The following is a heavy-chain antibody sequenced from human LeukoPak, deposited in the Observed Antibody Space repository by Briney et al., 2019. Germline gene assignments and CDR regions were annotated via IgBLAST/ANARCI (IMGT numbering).Heavy chain of an antibody. D-gene: IGHD6-19*01. Sequence: SETLSLTCAVSGDSISYHNYYWDWIRQPPGRGLEWIGTVYYTGNTYYNPSLKSRVAISVDTSKNQFSLQLTSMTAADTAVYYCARLRAMAGHRGGFDFWGRGTMVTVSS. CDR2: VYYTGNT. CDR1: GDSISYHNYY. J-gene: IGHJ3*01. V-gene: IGHV4-39*01. CDR3: ARLRAMAGHRGGFDF.